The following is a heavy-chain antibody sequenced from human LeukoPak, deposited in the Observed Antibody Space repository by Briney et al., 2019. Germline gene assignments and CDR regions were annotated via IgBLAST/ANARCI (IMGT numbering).Heavy chain of an antibody. CDR3: ARHPYYGMDV. CDR2: VYYSGST. V-gene: IGHV4-39*01. J-gene: IGHJ6*02. Sequence: SETLSLTCTVSGGSMSRSRYFWGWIRQPPGKGLEWIGTVYYSGSTYYNPSLKSRVTISADTSKNQFSLKLSSVTAADTAVYYCARHPYYGMDVWGQGTTVTVSS. CDR1: GGSMSRSRYF.